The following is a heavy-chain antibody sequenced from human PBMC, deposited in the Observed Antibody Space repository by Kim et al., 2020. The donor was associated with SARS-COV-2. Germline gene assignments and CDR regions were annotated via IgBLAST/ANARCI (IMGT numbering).Heavy chain of an antibody. D-gene: IGHD5-12*01. J-gene: IGHJ4*02. CDR3: ARGRMNKWGGYGRLADY. CDR2: INHSGST. CDR1: GGSFSGYY. Sequence: SETLSLTCAVYGGSFSGYYWSWIRQPPGKGLEWIGEINHSGSTNYNPSLKSRVTISVDTSKNQFSLKLSSVTAADTAVYYCARGRMNKWGGYGRLADYWGQGTLVTVSS. V-gene: IGHV4-34*01.